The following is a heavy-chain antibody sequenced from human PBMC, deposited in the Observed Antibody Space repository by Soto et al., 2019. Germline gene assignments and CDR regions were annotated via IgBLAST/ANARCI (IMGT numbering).Heavy chain of an antibody. V-gene: IGHV3-23*01. J-gene: IGHJ4*02. CDR2: ISVSGGST. D-gene: IGHD3-22*01. CDR3: AKAAGSDYYPVDY. Sequence: EVQLLESGGGLVQPGGSLRLSCAASAFTFSSYAMSWFRQAPGKGLEWVSSISVSGGSTYYADSVKGRFTISRDNSKSTLFLHMNSLRAEATAVYYCAKAAGSDYYPVDYWGQGTLVTVSS. CDR1: AFTFSSYA.